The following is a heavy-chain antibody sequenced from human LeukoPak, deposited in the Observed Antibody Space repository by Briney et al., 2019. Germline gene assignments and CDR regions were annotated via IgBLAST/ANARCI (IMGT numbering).Heavy chain of an antibody. CDR1: GGSISSGSYY. Sequence: SQTLSLTCTVSGGSISSGSYYWSWIRQPAGKGLEWIGRIYTSGSTNYNPSLKSRVTISVDTSKNQFSLKLSSVTAADTAVYYCARDGLGYCSSTSCSRNNWFDSWGQGTLVTVSS. V-gene: IGHV4-61*02. J-gene: IGHJ5*01. D-gene: IGHD2-2*01. CDR3: ARDGLGYCSSTSCSRNNWFDS. CDR2: IYTSGST.